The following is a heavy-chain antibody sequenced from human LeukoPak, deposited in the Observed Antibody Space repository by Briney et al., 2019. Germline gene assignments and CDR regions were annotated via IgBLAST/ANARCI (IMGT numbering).Heavy chain of an antibody. CDR1: GFTLSSYA. D-gene: IGHD6-13*01. Sequence: PGGSLRLSCAASGFTLSSYAMHWVRQAPGKGLEWVTIISYDGSNKYYADSVKGRFTISRDNSKNTLYLQMNSLRAEDTAVYYCARERPYSTNAFDIWGQGTMVTVSS. J-gene: IGHJ3*02. CDR3: ARERPYSTNAFDI. CDR2: ISYDGSNK. V-gene: IGHV3-30*04.